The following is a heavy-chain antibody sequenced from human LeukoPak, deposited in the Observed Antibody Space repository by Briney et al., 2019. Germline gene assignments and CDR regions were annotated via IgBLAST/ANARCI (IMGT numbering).Heavy chain of an antibody. J-gene: IGHJ4*02. CDR3: AGDLGSSGDY. CDR1: GGSISSYY. Sequence: KPSETLSLTCTVSGGSISSYYWSWIRQPPGKGLEWTGYIYYSGSTNYNPSLKSRVTISVDTSKNQFSLKLSSVTAADTAVYYCAGDLGSSGDYWGQGTLVTVSS. CDR2: IYYSGST. D-gene: IGHD6-6*01. V-gene: IGHV4-59*01.